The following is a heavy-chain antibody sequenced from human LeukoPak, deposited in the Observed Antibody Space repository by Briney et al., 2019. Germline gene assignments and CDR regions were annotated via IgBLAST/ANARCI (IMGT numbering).Heavy chain of an antibody. V-gene: IGHV3-7*04. CDR1: RYTFRGYW. D-gene: IGHD3-16*01. CDR3: ARISRYGLDY. CDR2: IKSDGSEK. J-gene: IGHJ4*02. Sequence: GGSQRLLCGASRYTFRGYWMIGVPQSPGKGLEWVAKIKSDGSEKYYVDSVKGRFTISRDNAKNSLYLQMNSLRPEDTAVYYCARISRYGLDYWGQGTLVTVSS.